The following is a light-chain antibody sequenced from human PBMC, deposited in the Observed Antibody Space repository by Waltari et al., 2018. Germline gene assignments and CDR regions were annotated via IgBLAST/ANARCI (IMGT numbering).Light chain of an antibody. V-gene: IGKV1-39*01. Sequence: SQMHQSQSSLSASVGDRVTTTCRASQTMTNYIKWYPQKSGKAPKRLIYAASSLQSGVPSRFSGSGSGTDFTLTITSLQPEDFATYHCQQSYSTPWTFGQGTKVEIK. CDR1: QTMTNY. J-gene: IGKJ1*01. CDR2: AAS. CDR3: QQSYSTPWT.